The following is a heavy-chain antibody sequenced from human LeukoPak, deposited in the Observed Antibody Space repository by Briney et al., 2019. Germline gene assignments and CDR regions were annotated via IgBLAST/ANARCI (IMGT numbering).Heavy chain of an antibody. V-gene: IGHV3-23*01. CDR2: IWGSGADT. J-gene: IGHJ3*01. Sequence: GGSLRLSCAASGFIFSKYALVWVRQAPGKGLEWVSGIWGSGADTRYADAVKGRFTISRDNSKNTLYLQMNSLGADDTAVYYCGRDPNGVYVGAFEFWGQGTMVTVSS. CDR3: GRDPNGVYVGAFEF. D-gene: IGHD5/OR15-5a*01. CDR1: GFIFSKYA.